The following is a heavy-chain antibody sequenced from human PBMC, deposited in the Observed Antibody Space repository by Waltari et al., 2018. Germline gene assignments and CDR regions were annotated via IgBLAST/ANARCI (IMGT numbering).Heavy chain of an antibody. CDR2: IYNTGST. D-gene: IGHD3-3*01. J-gene: IGHJ4*02. V-gene: IGHV4-38-2*01. CDR3: ARDRSGYFMD. CDR1: GYSISSGYS. Sequence: QVQLQESGPGLVKPSETLSLTCAVSGYSISSGYSWGWIRQPPGKGLECIGNIYNTGSTYYNPSLKSRVTISVDTSKNQFSLKLSSVTAADTAVYYCARDRSGYFMDSGQGSLVTVSS.